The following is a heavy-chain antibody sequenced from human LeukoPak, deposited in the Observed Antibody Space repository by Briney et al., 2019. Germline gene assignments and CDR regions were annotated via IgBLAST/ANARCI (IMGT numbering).Heavy chain of an antibody. Sequence: GGSLRLSCAASGFTFSTYGLHWVRQAPGKGLEWVAVLSYDGSNNYYADSVKGRFTISRDNSKNTLYLQMNSLRAEDTAVYYCAKDASTVALHADYWGQGTLVTVSS. J-gene: IGHJ4*02. CDR3: AKDASTVALHADY. V-gene: IGHV3-30*18. CDR2: LSYDGSNN. D-gene: IGHD4-23*01. CDR1: GFTFSTYG.